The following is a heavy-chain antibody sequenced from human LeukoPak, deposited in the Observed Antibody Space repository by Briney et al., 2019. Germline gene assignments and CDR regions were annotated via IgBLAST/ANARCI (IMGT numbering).Heavy chain of an antibody. CDR3: ARLGQQLGWFDP. CDR1: GGSISSYY. CDR2: IYYSGST. V-gene: IGHV4-59*01. D-gene: IGHD6-13*01. Sequence: SETLSLTCTVSGGSISSYYWSWIRQPPGKGLEWIGYIYYSGSTNYNPSLKSRVTISVDTSKNQFSLKLSSVTAADTAAYYCARLGQQLGWFDPWGQGTLVTVSS. J-gene: IGHJ5*02.